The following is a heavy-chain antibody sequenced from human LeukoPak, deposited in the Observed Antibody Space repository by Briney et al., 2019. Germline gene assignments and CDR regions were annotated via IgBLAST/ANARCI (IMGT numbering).Heavy chain of an antibody. J-gene: IGHJ4*02. D-gene: IGHD3/OR15-3a*01. V-gene: IGHV1-69*06. CDR1: GGTFSNEA. Sequence: SVTVSCKASGGTFSNEAIGWVRLAPGQGPERVGRVIPMFDTTNYAPKFQGRVTITADKSTNTAYMELSRLTSEDTAVYYCARGPTSDLRTGFFFGYFDDWGQGTLVTVSS. CDR2: VIPMFDTT. CDR3: ARGPTSDLRTGFFFGYFDD.